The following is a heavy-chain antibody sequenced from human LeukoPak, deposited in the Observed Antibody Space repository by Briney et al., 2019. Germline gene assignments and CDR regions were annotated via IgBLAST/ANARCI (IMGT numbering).Heavy chain of an antibody. CDR2: IYSSGST. V-gene: IGHV4-39*07. J-gene: IGHJ3*01. CDR3: ARSDGYGLVGI. CDR1: GVSINSGSNY. Sequence: PSETLSLTCGVSGVSINSGSNYWGWIRQPPGKTLEWIGSIYSSGSTYYNPSLKSRVIILIDTAKNHFSLNLSSVTAADTAVYYCARSDGYGLVGIWGQGTMVTVSS. D-gene: IGHD3-10*01.